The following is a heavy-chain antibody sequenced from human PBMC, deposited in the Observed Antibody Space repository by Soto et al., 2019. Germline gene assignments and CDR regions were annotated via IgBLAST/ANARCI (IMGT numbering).Heavy chain of an antibody. CDR1: GGSISSGGYS. J-gene: IGHJ3*02. CDR3: ARVWGITMVRGVIDI. Sequence: SETLSLTCAVSGGSISSGGYSWSWIRQPPGKGLEWIGYIYHSGSTYYNPSLKSRVTISVDRSKNQFSLKLSSVTAADTAVYYCARVWGITMVRGVIDIWGQGTMVTVSS. CDR2: IYHSGST. D-gene: IGHD3-10*01. V-gene: IGHV4-30-2*01.